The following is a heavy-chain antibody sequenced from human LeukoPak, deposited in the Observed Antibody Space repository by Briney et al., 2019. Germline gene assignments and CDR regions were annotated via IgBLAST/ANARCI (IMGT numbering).Heavy chain of an antibody. Sequence: GGSLRLSCAASGFTVSSNYMSWVRQAPGKGLEWVSVIYSGGSTYYADSVKGRFTISRDNSKSTLYLQMNSLRAEDTAVYYCAREDSSGPIDYWGQGTLVTVSS. V-gene: IGHV3-66*01. CDR1: GFTVSSNY. D-gene: IGHD3-22*01. CDR2: IYSGGST. J-gene: IGHJ4*02. CDR3: AREDSSGPIDY.